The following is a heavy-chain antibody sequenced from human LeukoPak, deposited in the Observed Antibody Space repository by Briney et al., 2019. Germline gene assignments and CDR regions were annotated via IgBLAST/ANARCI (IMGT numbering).Heavy chain of an antibody. J-gene: IGHJ4*02. Sequence: GGSLRLSCAASGFTFSSYAMSWVRQAPGKGLEWVSGISGSGGSTGYADSVKGRFTISRDNAKNSLYLQMNSLRAEDTALYHCARERGYSGSYYSLDYWGQGTLVTVSS. V-gene: IGHV3-20*01. CDR3: ARERGYSGSYYSLDY. CDR2: ISGSGGST. CDR1: GFTFSSYA. D-gene: IGHD1-26*01.